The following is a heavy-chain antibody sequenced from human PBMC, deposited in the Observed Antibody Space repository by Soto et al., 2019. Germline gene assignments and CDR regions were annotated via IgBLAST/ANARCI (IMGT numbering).Heavy chain of an antibody. CDR1: GCTFSSYA. D-gene: IGHD3-22*01. CDR3: ARFKSGTYYYDSSGYYDWFDP. J-gene: IGHJ5*02. Sequence: GASVKVSCKASGCTFSSYAISWVRQAPGQGLEWMGGIIPIFGTANYAQKFQGRVTITADESTSTAYMELSSLRSEDTAVYYCARFKSGTYYYDSSGYYDWFDPWGQGTLVTVSS. CDR2: IIPIFGTA. V-gene: IGHV1-69*13.